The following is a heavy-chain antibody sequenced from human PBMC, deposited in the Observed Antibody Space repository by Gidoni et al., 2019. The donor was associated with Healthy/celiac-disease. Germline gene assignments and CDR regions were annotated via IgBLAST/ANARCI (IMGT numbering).Heavy chain of an antibody. D-gene: IGHD4-17*01. J-gene: IGHJ4*02. CDR3: ARSLLTTVTLFDY. V-gene: IGHV3-13*01. Sequence: EVLLVESGGGLVQPGGSLRLPCAASGFTFSSYDMHWVRQATGKGLEWVSAIGTAGDTYYPGSVKGRFTISRENAKNSLYLQMNSLRAGDTAVYYCARSLLTTVTLFDYWGQGTLVTVSS. CDR1: GFTFSSYD. CDR2: IGTAGDT.